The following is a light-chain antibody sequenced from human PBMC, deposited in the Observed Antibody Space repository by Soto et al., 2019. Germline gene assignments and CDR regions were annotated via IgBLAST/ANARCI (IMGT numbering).Light chain of an antibody. CDR2: DAS. Sequence: EIVLTQSPATLSLSPGERATLSCRASQSVSSYLAWYQQKPGQAPGLLIYDASNRATGIPARFSGSGSGTDFALTISSLEPEDFAVYYCHQRSNWPPTFGQGTKLEIK. V-gene: IGKV3-11*01. CDR1: QSVSSY. CDR3: HQRSNWPPT. J-gene: IGKJ2*01.